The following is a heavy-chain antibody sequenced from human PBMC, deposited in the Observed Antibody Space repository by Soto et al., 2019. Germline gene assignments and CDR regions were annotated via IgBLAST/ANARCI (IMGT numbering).Heavy chain of an antibody. J-gene: IGHJ4*02. Sequence: QVQLQESGPGLVKPSQTLSLTCTVSGGSIRSVGYYWSWIRQHPVKGLALIGHIYYSGSTYYNPSLKCPRTISVDPSKNQFSLNSSSVTAANTAVYYCARTPSYWGQGTLVTVSS. CDR3: ARTPSY. CDR2: IYYSGST. D-gene: IGHD2-15*01. V-gene: IGHV4-31*01. CDR1: GGSIRSVGYY.